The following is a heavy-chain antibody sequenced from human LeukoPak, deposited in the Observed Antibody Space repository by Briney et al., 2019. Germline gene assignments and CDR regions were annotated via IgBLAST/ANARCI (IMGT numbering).Heavy chain of an antibody. CDR3: ARANCSSTSCPDY. CDR1: GFTFSSYS. J-gene: IGHJ4*02. CDR2: ISSSSSYI. Sequence: PGGSLRHSCAASGFTFSSYSMNWVRQAPGKGLEWVSSISSSSSYIYYADSVKGRFTISRDNAKNSLYLQMNSLRAEDTAVYYCARANCSSTSCPDYWGQGTLVTVSS. D-gene: IGHD2-2*01. V-gene: IGHV3-21*01.